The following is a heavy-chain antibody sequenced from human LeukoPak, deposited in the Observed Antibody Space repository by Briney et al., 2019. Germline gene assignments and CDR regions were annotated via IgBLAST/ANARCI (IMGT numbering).Heavy chain of an antibody. D-gene: IGHD3-9*01. CDR1: GFTFSNYA. CDR3: ARSYPRRRVYDILTGYFDY. J-gene: IGHJ4*02. CDR2: ISYDGSNK. V-gene: IGHV3-30-3*01. Sequence: PGGSLRLSCAASGFTFSNYAMHWVRQAPGKGLEWVAVISYDGSNKYYADSVKGRFTISRDNSKNTLYLQMNSLRAEDTAVYYCARSYPRRRVYDILTGYFDYWGQGTLITDSS.